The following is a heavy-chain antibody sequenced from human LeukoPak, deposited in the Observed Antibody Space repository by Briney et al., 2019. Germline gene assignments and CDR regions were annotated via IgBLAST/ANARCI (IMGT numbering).Heavy chain of an antibody. V-gene: IGHV3-11*04. D-gene: IGHD2-2*01. J-gene: IGHJ4*02. CDR3: VSAVPAAASFDY. CDR1: GFTFSDYY. Sequence: PGGSLRLSCAASGFTFSDYYMSWIRQAPGKGLEWVSYISSSGSTIYYADSVKGRFTISRDNAKNSLYLQMNSLRAEDTAVYYCVSAVPAAASFDYWGQGTLVTISS. CDR2: ISSSGSTI.